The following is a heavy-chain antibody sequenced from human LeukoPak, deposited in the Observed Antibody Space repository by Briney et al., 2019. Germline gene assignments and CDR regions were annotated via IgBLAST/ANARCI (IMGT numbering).Heavy chain of an antibody. V-gene: IGHV3-11*01. D-gene: IGHD2-2*01. CDR2: ISSSGSTI. CDR3: ARVVQIPAADDY. CDR1: GFTFSDYY. J-gene: IGHJ4*02. Sequence: GGSLRLSCAASGFTFSDYYMSWISQAPGKGLEWVSYISSSGSTIYYADSVKGRLTISRDNAKNSLYLQMNSLRAEDTAVYYCARVVQIPAADDYWGQGTLVTVSS.